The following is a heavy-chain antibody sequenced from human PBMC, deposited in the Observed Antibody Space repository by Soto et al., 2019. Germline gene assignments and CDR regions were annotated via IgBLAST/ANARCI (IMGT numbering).Heavy chain of an antibody. CDR1: GYTFTSYG. CDR3: ASSTGTQGHDAFDS. CDR2: ISAYNGNT. D-gene: IGHD4-17*01. J-gene: IGHJ3*02. Sequence: ASVKVSCKASGYTFTSYGISWVRQAPGQGLEWMGWISAYNGNTNYAQKLQGRVTMTTDTSTSTAYMELRSLRSDDTAVYYCASSTGTQGHDAFDSWGQGTMVTVSS. V-gene: IGHV1-18*01.